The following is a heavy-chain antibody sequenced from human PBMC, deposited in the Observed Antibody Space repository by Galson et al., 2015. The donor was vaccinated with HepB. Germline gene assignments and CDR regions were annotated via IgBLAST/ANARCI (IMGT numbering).Heavy chain of an antibody. D-gene: IGHD3-3*01. V-gene: IGHV3-30-3*01. Sequence: SLRLSFAASGFTFSSYAMHWVRQAPGKGLEWVAVISYDGSNKYYADSVKGRFTISRDNSKNTLYLQMNSLRAEDTAVYYCAREENDFWSGYYYYYYGMDVWGQGTTVTVSS. J-gene: IGHJ6*02. CDR3: AREENDFWSGYYYYYYGMDV. CDR2: ISYDGSNK. CDR1: GFTFSSYA.